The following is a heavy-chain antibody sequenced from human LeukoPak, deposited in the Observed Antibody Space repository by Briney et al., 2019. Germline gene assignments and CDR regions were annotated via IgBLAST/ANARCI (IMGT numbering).Heavy chain of an antibody. V-gene: IGHV3-9*01. D-gene: IGHD2-15*01. Sequence: GRSLRLSCAASGFIFDDYAMYWVRQAPGKGLEWVSGISWNSGSIGYADSVKGRFTISRDNAKNSLYLQMNSLRAEDTALYYCAKGYCSGVSCFDDAFDIWGQGTLVTVSS. J-gene: IGHJ3*02. CDR1: GFIFDDYA. CDR3: AKGYCSGVSCFDDAFDI. CDR2: ISWNSGSI.